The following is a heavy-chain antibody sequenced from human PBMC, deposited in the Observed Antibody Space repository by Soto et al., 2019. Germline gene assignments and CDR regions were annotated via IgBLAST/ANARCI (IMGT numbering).Heavy chain of an antibody. D-gene: IGHD6-25*01. CDR1: GFTFSSYA. CDR3: ARDQGLDAFDI. V-gene: IGHV3-30-3*01. J-gene: IGHJ3*02. CDR2: ISYDGSNK. Sequence: GGSLRLSCAASGFTFSSYAMHWVRQAPGKGLEWVAVISYDGSNKYYADSVKGRFTISRDNSKNTLYLQMNSLRAEDTAVYYCARDQGLDAFDIWGQGTMVTVSS.